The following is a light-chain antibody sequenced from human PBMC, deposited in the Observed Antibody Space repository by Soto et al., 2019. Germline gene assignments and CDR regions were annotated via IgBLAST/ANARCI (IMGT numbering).Light chain of an antibody. CDR1: QSIYSK. J-gene: IGKJ5*01. Sequence: EIVMTQSPATLSVSPGETATLFCWVSQSIYSKLAWYQQKPGQAPRLLIYGASTRATGIPARFSGSGSGTEFTLTISSLQSEDFAVYSCQQYHFWSITFGQGTRLEIK. V-gene: IGKV3-15*01. CDR3: QQYHFWSIT. CDR2: GAS.